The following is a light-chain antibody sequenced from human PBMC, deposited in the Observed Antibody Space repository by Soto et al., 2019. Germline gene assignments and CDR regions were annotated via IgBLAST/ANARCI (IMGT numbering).Light chain of an antibody. J-gene: IGLJ2*01. Sequence: QSVLNQPASVSGSPGQSITISCTGTSSDVGGYNYVSWYQQHPGKAPKLMIYEVSNRPSGVSNRFSGSKSGNTASLTISGPQAEDEADYYCSSYTRSSTRVFGGGTQLTVL. CDR3: SSYTRSSTRV. V-gene: IGLV2-14*01. CDR2: EVS. CDR1: SSDVGGYNY.